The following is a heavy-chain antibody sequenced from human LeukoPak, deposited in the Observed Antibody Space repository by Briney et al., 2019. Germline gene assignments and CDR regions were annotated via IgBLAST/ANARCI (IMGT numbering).Heavy chain of an antibody. CDR3: ARTYCGGDCYFDS. J-gene: IGHJ4*02. CDR1: GGSINNYY. CDR2: ICYSGST. V-gene: IGHV4-59*01. D-gene: IGHD2-21*02. Sequence: SETLSLTCTVSGGSINNYYWSWIRQPPGKGLEWIGYICYSGSTNYNPSLKSRVTISVDTSKNQFSLKLSSVTAADAAVYFCARTYCGGDCYFDSWGQGTLVTVSS.